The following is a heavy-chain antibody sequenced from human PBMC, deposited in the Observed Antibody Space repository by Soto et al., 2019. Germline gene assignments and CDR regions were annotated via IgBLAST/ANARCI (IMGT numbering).Heavy chain of an antibody. CDR1: GGSISSGGYY. Sequence: QVQLQESGPGLVKPSQTLSLTCTVSGGSISSGGYYWSWIRQHPGKCLEWIGYIYYSGSTYYNPSLKSRVTISVDTSKNQFSLKLSSVTAAETAVYYCARFFGGRRIDYWGQGTLVTVSS. CDR3: ARFFGGRRIDY. J-gene: IGHJ4*02. D-gene: IGHD1-26*01. V-gene: IGHV4-31*03. CDR2: IYYSGST.